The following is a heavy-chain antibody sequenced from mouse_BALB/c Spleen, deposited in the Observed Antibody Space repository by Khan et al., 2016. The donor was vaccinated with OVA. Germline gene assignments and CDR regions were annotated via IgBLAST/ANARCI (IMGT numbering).Heavy chain of an antibody. V-gene: IGHV1-7*01. CDR2: INPSTGYT. CDR1: GYTFTNYW. Sequence: VQLKQSGAELAKPGASVKMSCKASGYTFTNYWILWVKQRPGQGLEWIGYINPSTGYTEYNQNFKDQATLTADKSSSTAYMQLSSLTSEDSAVYYCARSCLQWYFDYWGQGTTLTVSS. CDR3: ARSCLQWYFDY. D-gene: IGHD6-1*01. J-gene: IGHJ2*01.